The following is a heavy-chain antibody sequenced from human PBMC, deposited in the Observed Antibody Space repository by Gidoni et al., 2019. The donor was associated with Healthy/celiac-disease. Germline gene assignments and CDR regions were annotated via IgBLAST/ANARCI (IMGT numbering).Heavy chain of an antibody. D-gene: IGHD2-2*01. CDR2: INPNSGGT. CDR1: GYTFTGYY. V-gene: IGHV1-2*04. CDR3: ARDATPQYCSSTSCYPYYYYYMDV. J-gene: IGHJ6*03. Sequence: QVQLVQSGAEVKKPGASVKVSCKASGYTFTGYYMHWVRQAPGQGLEWMGWINPNSGGTNYAQKFQGWVTMTRDTSISTAYMELSRLRSDDTAVYYCARDATPQYCSSTSCYPYYYYYMDVWGKGTTVTVSS.